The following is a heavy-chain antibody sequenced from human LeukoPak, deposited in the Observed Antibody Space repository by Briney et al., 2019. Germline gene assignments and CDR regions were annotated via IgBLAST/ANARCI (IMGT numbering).Heavy chain of an antibody. V-gene: IGHV4-31*03. CDR2: IYYSGST. J-gene: IGHJ4*02. CDR1: GGSISSGGYY. CDR3: ARGRYGSGSSKVASGYYFDY. D-gene: IGHD3-10*01. Sequence: SETLSLTCTVSGGSISSGGYYWSWIRQHPGKGLEWIGYIYYSGSTYYNPSLKSRVTISVDTSKNQFSLKLSSVTAADTAVYNCARGRYGSGSSKVASGYYFDYWGQGTLVTVSS.